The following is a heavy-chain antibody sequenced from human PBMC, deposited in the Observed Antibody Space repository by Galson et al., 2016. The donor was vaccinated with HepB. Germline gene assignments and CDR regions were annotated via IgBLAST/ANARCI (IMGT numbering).Heavy chain of an antibody. J-gene: IGHJ4*02. D-gene: IGHD4/OR15-4a*01. Sequence: QSGAEVKKPGESLMISCKGSGYNFATFWIGWVRQMPGKGLEWMGLIYPGDSDTRYSPSFQGQVTISADKSLNTAYLQWTSLKASDTATYYCAKQGPVPTSSQPSDYWGQGTPVIVS. V-gene: IGHV5-51*01. CDR3: AKQGPVPTSSQPSDY. CDR1: GYNFATFW. CDR2: IYPGDSDT.